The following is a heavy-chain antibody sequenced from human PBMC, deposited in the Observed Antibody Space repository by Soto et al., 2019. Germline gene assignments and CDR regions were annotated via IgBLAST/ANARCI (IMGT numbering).Heavy chain of an antibody. CDR1: GGSFSGYY. J-gene: IGHJ3*02. Sequence: PSETLSLTCAVYGGSFSGYYWSWIRQPPGKGMEWIGEINHSGSTNYIPSLKSRVTISVDTSKNQFSLKLSSVTAADTAVYYCARWITMVRGVIIRWAFDIWGQGTMVTVSS. CDR3: ARWITMVRGVIIRWAFDI. V-gene: IGHV4-34*01. D-gene: IGHD3-10*01. CDR2: INHSGST.